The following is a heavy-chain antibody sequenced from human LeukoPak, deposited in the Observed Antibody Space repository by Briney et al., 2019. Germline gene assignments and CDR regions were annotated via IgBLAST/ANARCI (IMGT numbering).Heavy chain of an antibody. CDR2: ISSSSSYI. CDR3: ARADYYDSSGYLGGFDY. V-gene: IGHV3-21*01. CDR1: GFTFSSYG. Sequence: GGSLRLSCAASGFTFSSYGMSWVRQAPGKGLEWVSSISSSSSYIYYADSVKGRFTISRDNAKNSLYLQMNSLRAEDTAVYYCARADYYDSSGYLGGFDYWGQGTLVTVSS. J-gene: IGHJ4*02. D-gene: IGHD3-22*01.